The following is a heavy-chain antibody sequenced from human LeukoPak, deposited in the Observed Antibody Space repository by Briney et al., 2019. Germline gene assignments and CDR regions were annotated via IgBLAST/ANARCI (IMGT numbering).Heavy chain of an antibody. CDR1: GYTFTGYY. D-gene: IGHD6-6*01. Sequence: GASVKVSCKASGYTFTGYYMHWVRQAPGQGLEWMGRINPNSGGTNYAQKFQGRVTMTRDTSISTAYMELSRLRSDDTAVYYCARTYSSSSRGFDYWGQGTLVTVSS. CDR2: INPNSGGT. J-gene: IGHJ4*02. CDR3: ARTYSSSSRGFDY. V-gene: IGHV1-2*06.